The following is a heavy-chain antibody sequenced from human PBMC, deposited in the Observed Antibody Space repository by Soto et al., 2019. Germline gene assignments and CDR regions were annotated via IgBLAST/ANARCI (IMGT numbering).Heavy chain of an antibody. V-gene: IGHV4-34*01. CDR3: ARGGVEDTAMEFDY. D-gene: IGHD5-18*01. J-gene: IGHJ4*02. Sequence: SETLSLTCAVYGGSFSGYYWSWIRQPPGKGLEWIGEINHSGSTNYNPSLKSRVTISVDTSKNQFSLELSSVTAADTAVYYCARGGVEDTAMEFDYWGQGTLVTV. CDR2: INHSGST. CDR1: GGSFSGYY.